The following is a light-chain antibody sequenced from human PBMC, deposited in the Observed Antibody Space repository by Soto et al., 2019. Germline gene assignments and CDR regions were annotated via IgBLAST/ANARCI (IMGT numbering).Light chain of an antibody. CDR1: SSDIGGFYY. J-gene: IGLJ1*01. CDR3: SSYASSSTFYV. Sequence: QSVLTQPDSVSGSPGQSSTISCTGTSSDIGGFYYVSWYQHHPGKDPKLMIYQVSNRPSGVSNRFSRSKSGNTASLTISGLQAEEEADYFCSSYASSSTFYVFGSGTKVTV. V-gene: IGLV2-14*01. CDR2: QVS.